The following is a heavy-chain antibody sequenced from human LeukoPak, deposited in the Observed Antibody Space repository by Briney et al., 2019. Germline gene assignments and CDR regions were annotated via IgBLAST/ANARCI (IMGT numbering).Heavy chain of an antibody. J-gene: IGHJ6*02. V-gene: IGHV6-1*01. CDR2: TYYSSKWIT. CDR3: ARGYWAHGMDV. Sequence: TSQTLSLTCAISGDSVSSTTTAWNWVRHSPSSGLEWLGRTYYSSKWITDYAVSVKGRITVNPNTSNSQFSLQLNSVTPEDTAVYYCARGYWAHGMDVWGPGATVSVSS. D-gene: IGHD6-13*01. CDR1: GDSVSSTTTA.